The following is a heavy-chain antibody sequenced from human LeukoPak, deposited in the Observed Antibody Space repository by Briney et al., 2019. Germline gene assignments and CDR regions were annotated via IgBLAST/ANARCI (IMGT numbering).Heavy chain of an antibody. CDR3: GKHMAGFYRAFDY. V-gene: IGHV3-30-3*02. Sequence: GGSLRLSCAASGFTFSSYAMHWVRQAPGKGLEWVAVISYDGSNKYYADSVKGRFTISRDNSKNTLYLQMNSLRAEDTAVYYCGKHMAGFYRAFDYWGQGTLVTVSS. CDR1: GFTFSSYA. J-gene: IGHJ4*02. D-gene: IGHD3-3*01. CDR2: ISYDGSNK.